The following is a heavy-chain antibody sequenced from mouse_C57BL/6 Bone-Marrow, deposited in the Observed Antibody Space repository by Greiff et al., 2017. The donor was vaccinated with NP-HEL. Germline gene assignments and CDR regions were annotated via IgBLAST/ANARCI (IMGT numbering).Heavy chain of an antibody. V-gene: IGHV1-50*01. CDR1: GYTFTSYW. J-gene: IGHJ2*03. D-gene: IGHD1-1*01. CDR3: AKERTVGPLDY. CDR2: INPFDGYT. Sequence: QVQLQQPGADLVKPGASVNLSCKASGYTFTSYWMQWVNQRPGQGLEWMGEINPFDGYTNYNQKFKGKATLTVDTSASTAYMQLSSLTCEDSAVYYGAKERTVGPLDYGGRGTSPTVSA.